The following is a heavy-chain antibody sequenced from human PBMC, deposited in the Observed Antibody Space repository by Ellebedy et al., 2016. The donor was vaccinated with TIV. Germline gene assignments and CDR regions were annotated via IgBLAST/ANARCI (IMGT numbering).Heavy chain of an antibody. J-gene: IGHJ2*01. Sequence: SETLSLXCTVSGGSISSSAYYWGWIRQPPGRGLEWIVNIYYLGSTYYNPSLKSRVTISVDTSKNQFSLKLSSVTAADTAMYYCARHLLRDYYGSGSPNYWYLDLWGRGTLVTVSS. CDR1: GGSISSSAYY. CDR2: IYYLGST. D-gene: IGHD3-10*01. CDR3: ARHLLRDYYGSGSPNYWYLDL. V-gene: IGHV4-39*01.